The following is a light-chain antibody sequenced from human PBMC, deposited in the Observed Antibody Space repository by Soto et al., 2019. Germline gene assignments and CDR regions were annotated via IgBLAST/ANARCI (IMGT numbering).Light chain of an antibody. J-gene: IGKJ4*01. V-gene: IGKV1-27*01. CDR1: QAIYNY. CDR2: AAS. CDR3: QKYLRAPLT. Sequence: DIQMTQSPSSLSASVGDRVTITCRASQAIYNYLAWYQQKPVKIPKLLIYAASTLQSGVPSRFSGSGSGTDFNLTISSLQPEDVATYSCQKYLRAPLTFGGGTKVDIK.